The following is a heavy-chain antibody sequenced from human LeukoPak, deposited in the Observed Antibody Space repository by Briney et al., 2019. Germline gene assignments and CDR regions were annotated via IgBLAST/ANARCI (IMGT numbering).Heavy chain of an antibody. CDR1: GGSITSSY. V-gene: IGHV4-59*01. J-gene: IGHJ5*02. Sequence: SETLSLTCTVSGGSITSSYWSWIRESPGKGLEWIGYIHYTGSTNYNPSLKSRVTMLIDTSKNQFSLKLSSVTAADTAVYYCARGRYSAGDNWFDPWGQGTLVTVSS. D-gene: IGHD3-9*01. CDR2: IHYTGST. CDR3: ARGRYSAGDNWFDP.